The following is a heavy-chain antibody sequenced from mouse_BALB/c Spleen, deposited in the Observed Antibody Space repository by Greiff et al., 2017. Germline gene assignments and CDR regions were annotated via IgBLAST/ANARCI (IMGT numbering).Heavy chain of an antibody. CDR1: GFTFSSYT. Sequence: EVQRVESGGGLVKPGGSLKLSCAASGFTFSSYTMSWVRQTPEKRLEWVATISSGGSYTNYPDSVKGRFTISRDNAKNTLYLQMSSLKSEDTAMYYCTRGRGDEGYYYAMDYWGQGTSVTVSS. V-gene: IGHV5-6-4*01. J-gene: IGHJ4*01. CDR2: ISSGGSYT. CDR3: TRGRGDEGYYYAMDY.